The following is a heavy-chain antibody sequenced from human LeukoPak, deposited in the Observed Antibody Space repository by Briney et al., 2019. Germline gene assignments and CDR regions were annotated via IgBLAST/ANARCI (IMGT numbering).Heavy chain of an antibody. D-gene: IGHD3-10*01. CDR2: ISGSNGNT. V-gene: IGHV1-18*04. Sequence: ASVKVSCKTSGYTFTTYGISWVRQAPGQGLEWMGWISGSNGNTKYAQKVQGRVTMTTDTSTTTAYMEVRSLRSDATAVYYCARDRDRMVQGVTALFDYWGQGTLVTVSS. CDR1: GYTFTTYG. CDR3: ARDRDRMVQGVTALFDY. J-gene: IGHJ4*02.